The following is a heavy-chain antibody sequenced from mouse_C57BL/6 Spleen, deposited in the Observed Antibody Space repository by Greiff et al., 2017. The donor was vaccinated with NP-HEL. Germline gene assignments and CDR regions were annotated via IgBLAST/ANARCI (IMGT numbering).Heavy chain of an antibody. V-gene: IGHV1-42*01. CDR1: GYSFTGYY. CDR3: ARGGGTRAMDY. Sequence: VHVKQSGPELVKPGASVKISCKASGYSFTGYYMNWVKQSPEKSLEWIGEINPSTGGTTYNQKFKAKATLTVDKSSSTAYMQLKSLTSEDSAVYYCARGGGTRAMDYWGQGTSVTVSS. D-gene: IGHD4-1*01. J-gene: IGHJ4*01. CDR2: INPSTGGT.